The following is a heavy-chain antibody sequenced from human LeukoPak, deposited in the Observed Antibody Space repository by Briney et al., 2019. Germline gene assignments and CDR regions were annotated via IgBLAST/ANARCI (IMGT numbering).Heavy chain of an antibody. CDR2: IYYSGST. CDR1: GGSISSYY. V-gene: IGHV4-59*01. J-gene: IGHJ5*02. D-gene: IGHD2-2*01. Sequence: SETLSLTCTVSGGSISSYYWSWIRQPPGKGLEWLGYIYYSGSTNYNPSLKSRVTISVDTSKNQFSLKLSSVTAADTAVYYCARELGCSSTSCFNWFDPWGQGTLVTVSS. CDR3: ARELGCSSTSCFNWFDP.